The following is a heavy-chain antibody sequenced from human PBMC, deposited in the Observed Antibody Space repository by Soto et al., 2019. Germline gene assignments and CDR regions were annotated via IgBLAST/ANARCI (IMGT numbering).Heavy chain of an antibody. Sequence: GGSLRLSCAASGFTFDDYAMHWVRQAPGKGLEWVSGISWNSGSIGYADSVKGRFTISRDNAKNSLYLQMNSLRAEDTALYYCAKDMYIAVADYYFDYWGQGTLVTVSS. CDR3: AKDMYIAVADYYFDY. V-gene: IGHV3-9*01. CDR1: GFTFDDYA. CDR2: ISWNSGSI. J-gene: IGHJ4*02. D-gene: IGHD6-19*01.